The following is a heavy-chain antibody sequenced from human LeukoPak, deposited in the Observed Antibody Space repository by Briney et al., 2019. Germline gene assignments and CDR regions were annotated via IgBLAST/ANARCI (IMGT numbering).Heavy chain of an antibody. CDR1: GGSISSSSYY. D-gene: IGHD6-19*01. CDR2: IYHSGST. CDR3: ASLIAVAGGHPS. Sequence: TSETLSLTCTVSGGSISSSSYYWGWVRQPPGKGLEWIGEIYHSGSTNYNPSLKSRVTISVDKSKNQFSLKLSSVTAADTAVYYCASLIAVAGGHPSWGQGTLVTVSS. V-gene: IGHV4-39*07. J-gene: IGHJ5*02.